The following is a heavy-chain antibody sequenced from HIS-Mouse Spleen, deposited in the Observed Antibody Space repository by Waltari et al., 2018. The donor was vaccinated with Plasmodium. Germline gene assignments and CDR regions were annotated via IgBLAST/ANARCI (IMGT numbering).Heavy chain of an antibody. CDR1: GFTFSSYS. CDR3: ARDRSAAALLGY. CDR2: ISSSSSYI. Sequence: EVQLVESGGGLVKPGGSLRLSCAASGFTFSSYSMNWVRQAPGKWLEWFSSISSSSSYIYYADSGKGRFTISRDNAKNSLYLQMNSLRAEDTAVYYCARDRSAAALLGYWGQGTLVTVSS. D-gene: IGHD6-13*01. J-gene: IGHJ4*02. V-gene: IGHV3-21*01.